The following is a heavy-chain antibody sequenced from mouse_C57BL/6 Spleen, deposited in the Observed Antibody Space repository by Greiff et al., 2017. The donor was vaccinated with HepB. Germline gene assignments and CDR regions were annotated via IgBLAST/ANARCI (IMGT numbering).Heavy chain of an antibody. CDR3: ARDSITTVVAEGYFDY. V-gene: IGHV1-81*01. CDR2: IYPRSGNT. Sequence: QVQLKESGAELARPGASVKLSCKASGYTFTSYGISWVKQRTGQGLEWIGEIYPRSGNTYYNEKFKGKATLTADKSSSTAYMELRSLTSEDSAVYFCARDSITTVVAEGYFDYWGQGTTLTVSS. D-gene: IGHD1-1*01. CDR1: GYTFTSYG. J-gene: IGHJ2*01.